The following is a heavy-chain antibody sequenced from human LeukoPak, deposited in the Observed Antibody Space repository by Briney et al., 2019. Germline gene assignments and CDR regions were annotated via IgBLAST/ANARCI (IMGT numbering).Heavy chain of an antibody. J-gene: IGHJ4*02. V-gene: IGHV3-23*01. D-gene: IGHD5-12*01. Sequence: PGGSLRLSCAASGFTFSSYSMNWVRQAPGKGLEWVSGISWNSGSIGYADSVKGRFTISRDNSKNTLFLQMNSLRAEDTAVYSCAKDVKFSWPFYFDYWGQGILVTVSS. CDR2: ISWNSGSI. CDR1: GFTFSSYS. CDR3: AKDVKFSWPFYFDY.